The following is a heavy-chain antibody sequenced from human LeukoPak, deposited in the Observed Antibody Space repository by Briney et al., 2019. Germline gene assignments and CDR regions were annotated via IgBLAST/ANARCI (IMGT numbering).Heavy chain of an antibody. V-gene: IGHV1-2*02. CDR2: INPNSGGT. Sequence: ASVTVSCKASVYTFTGDYMHWVRQAPGEGLEWMGWINPNSGGTNYAQKFQGRVTMTRDTSINTAYMELSRLRSDDTAVYYCARVYGSGSSGFFDYWGQGTLVTVSS. D-gene: IGHD3-10*01. CDR3: ARVYGSGSSGFFDY. CDR1: VYTFTGDY. J-gene: IGHJ4*02.